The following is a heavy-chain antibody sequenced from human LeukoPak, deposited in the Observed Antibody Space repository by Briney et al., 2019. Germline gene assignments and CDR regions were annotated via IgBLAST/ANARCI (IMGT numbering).Heavy chain of an antibody. CDR1: GGSISSYY. CDR2: IYYSGST. CDR3: AREGCSGGSCYLLDY. Sequence: SETLSLTCTVSGGSISSYYWSWIRQPPGKGLEWIGYIYYSGSTNYNPSLKSRVTISVDTSKNQFSLKLSSVTAADTAVYYCAREGCSGGSCYLLDYWGQGTLVTVSS. V-gene: IGHV4-59*01. J-gene: IGHJ4*02. D-gene: IGHD2-15*01.